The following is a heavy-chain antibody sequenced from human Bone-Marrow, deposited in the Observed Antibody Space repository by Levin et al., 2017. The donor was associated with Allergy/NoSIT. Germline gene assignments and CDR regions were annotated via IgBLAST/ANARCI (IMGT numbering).Heavy chain of an antibody. CDR1: FFSIIIFFYS. Sequence: SYTLSLTFSFSFFSIIIFFYSWSWIRQPPGKGREWIGYICHSGSTYDNPSRKSRVTISLDRSKNQFSLKLSYVTAADTAVYYCASGGGGFHAFDIWGQGTMVTVSS. CDR3: ASGGGGFHAFDI. V-gene: IGHV4-30-2*01. D-gene: IGHD2-15*01. CDR2: ICHSGST. J-gene: IGHJ3*02.